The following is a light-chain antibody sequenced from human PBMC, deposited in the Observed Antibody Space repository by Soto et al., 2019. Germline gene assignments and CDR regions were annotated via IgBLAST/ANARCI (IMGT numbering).Light chain of an antibody. J-gene: IGLJ2*01. CDR3: SSYAGSNNVV. Sequence: QSALTQPPSASGSPGQSVTISCTGTSSDIGGYNYVFWYQQHPGKAPKLMIYEVSKRPSGVPDRFSGSESGNTASLTVSGLQAEEEADYYCSSYAGSNNVVFGGGTKLTVL. CDR1: SSDIGGYNY. CDR2: EVS. V-gene: IGLV2-8*01.